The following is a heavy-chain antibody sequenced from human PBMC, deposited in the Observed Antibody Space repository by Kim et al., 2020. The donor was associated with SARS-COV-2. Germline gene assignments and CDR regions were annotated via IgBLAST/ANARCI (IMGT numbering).Heavy chain of an antibody. CDR3: ARDRSESSSSRWYFDL. V-gene: IGHV4-31*03. CDR2: IYYSGST. Sequence: SETLSLTCTVSGGSISSGGYYWSWIRQHPGKGLEWIGYIYYSGSTYYNPSLKSRVTISVDTSKNQFSLKLSSVTAADTAVYYCARDRSESSSSRWYFDLWGRGTLVTVSS. J-gene: IGHJ2*01. CDR1: GGSISSGGYY. D-gene: IGHD6-6*01.